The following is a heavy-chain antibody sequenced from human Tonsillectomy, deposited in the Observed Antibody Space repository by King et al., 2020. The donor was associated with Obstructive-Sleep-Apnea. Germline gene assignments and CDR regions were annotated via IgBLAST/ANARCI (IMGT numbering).Heavy chain of an antibody. V-gene: IGHV3-30-3*01. CDR2: ISFDGSNK. CDR3: AGSPGIAAAIDY. J-gene: IGHJ4*02. CDR1: GFTFSSYA. Sequence: QVQLVEPGGGVVQPGRSLRLSCAASGFTFSSYALHWVRQAPGKGLEWVAVISFDGSNKYYADSVKGRFTISRDNSKNTLYLQMNSLKTENTAVYYCAGSPGIAAAIDYWGQETLVTVSS. D-gene: IGHD6-13*01.